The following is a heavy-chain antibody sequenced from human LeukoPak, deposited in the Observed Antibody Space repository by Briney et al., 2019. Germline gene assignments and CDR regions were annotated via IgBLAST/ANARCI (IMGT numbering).Heavy chain of an antibody. V-gene: IGHV3-7*01. J-gene: IGHJ4*02. Sequence: SWIRQFPGKGLEWVANIKEDGSGKNYVDSVKGRFTISRDNAKNSLYLQMNSLRAEDTAVYYCARGGFQTDYWGQGTLVTVSS. CDR3: ARGGFQTDY. CDR2: IKEDGSGK.